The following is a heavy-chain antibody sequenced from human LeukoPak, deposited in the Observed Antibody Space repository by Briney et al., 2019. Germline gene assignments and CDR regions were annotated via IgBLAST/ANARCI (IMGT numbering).Heavy chain of an antibody. CDR1: GGSMSSGGYY. CDR3: ARVRIAAAGPVGYFDL. Sequence: PSETPSLTCTVSGGSMSSGGYYWSWIRQHPGKGLEWIGYIYYSGSTYNNPSLKSRLTISVDTSKNEFSLRLSSVTVADTAVYYCARVRIAAAGPVGYFDLWGRGTLVSVSS. D-gene: IGHD6-25*01. CDR2: IYYSGST. J-gene: IGHJ2*01. V-gene: IGHV4-31*03.